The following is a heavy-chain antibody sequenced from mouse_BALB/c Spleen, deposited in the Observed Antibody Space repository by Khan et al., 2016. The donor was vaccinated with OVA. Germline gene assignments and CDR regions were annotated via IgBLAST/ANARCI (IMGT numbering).Heavy chain of an antibody. J-gene: IGHJ3*01. V-gene: IGHV5-6*01. CDR3: ASFLSGSFAY. CDR2: ISSAGDYT. D-gene: IGHD1-1*01. Sequence: EVELVESGGDLVRPGGSLKLSCSASGFTFSTYSMSWVRPTPDKRLEWVATISSAGDYTFFPDSVKGRFTISRDNARNTLYLQLSRLKSEDTAMFYCASFLSGSFAYWGQGTLVTVSA. CDR1: GFTFSTYS.